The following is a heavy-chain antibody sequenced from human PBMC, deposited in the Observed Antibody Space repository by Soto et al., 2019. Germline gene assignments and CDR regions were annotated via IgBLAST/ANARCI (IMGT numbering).Heavy chain of an antibody. CDR2: ISADDDNG. CDR1: GYTFVSHG. V-gene: IGHV1-18*01. CDR3: VRDASQQFPGDV. D-gene: IGHD6-13*01. Sequence: ASVKVSCKASGYTFVSHGISWVRQAPLQVFEWMVCISADDDNGNSAQKFQDRVTITMDTSTNTAYMELRNLTSDDTALYYGVRDASQQFPGDVWGQGTQVTLAS. J-gene: IGHJ4*02.